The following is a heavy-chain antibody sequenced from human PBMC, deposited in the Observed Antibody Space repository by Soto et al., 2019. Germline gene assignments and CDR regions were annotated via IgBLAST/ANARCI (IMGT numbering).Heavy chain of an antibody. D-gene: IGHD5-18*01. CDR3: ARDAPGYRYYYYGMDV. V-gene: IGHV4-30-4*01. J-gene: IGHJ6*02. CDR1: GGSIRSGDYY. CDR2: IYYSGST. Sequence: SETLSLTCTVSGGSIRSGDYYWSWIRQPPGKGLEWIGYIYYSGSTYYNPSLKSRVTITVDTSKNQFSLKLSSVTAADTAVYYCARDAPGYRYYYYGMDVWGQGTTVTVSS.